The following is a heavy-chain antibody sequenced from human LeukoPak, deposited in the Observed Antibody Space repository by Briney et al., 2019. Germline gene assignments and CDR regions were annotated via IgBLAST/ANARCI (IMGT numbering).Heavy chain of an antibody. Sequence: ASMKVSCKASGYTFTSYYMHWVRQAPGQGLEWMGIINPSGGSTSYAQKFQGRVTMTRDTSTSTVYMELSSLRSEDTAVYYCARVDGYCSGGSCSEYFQHWGQGTLVTVSS. CDR2: INPSGGST. J-gene: IGHJ1*01. V-gene: IGHV1-46*01. CDR3: ARVDGYCSGGSCSEYFQH. CDR1: GYTFTSYY. D-gene: IGHD2-15*01.